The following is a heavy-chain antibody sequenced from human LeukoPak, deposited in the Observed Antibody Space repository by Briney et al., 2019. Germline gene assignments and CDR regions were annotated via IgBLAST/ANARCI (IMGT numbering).Heavy chain of an antibody. D-gene: IGHD3-22*01. CDR3: ARHRSGWRFDY. J-gene: IGHJ4*02. Sequence: GGSLRLSCAPSGFTFSVYYMTWIRQPPGKGLEWPSYIIICGTTIYYADSVKGRFTVSRDNAKNSRYLQVNSLRAEDTAVYYCARHRSGWRFDYWGRGALVTVSS. CDR1: GFTFSVYY. CDR2: IIICGTTI. V-gene: IGHV3-11*04.